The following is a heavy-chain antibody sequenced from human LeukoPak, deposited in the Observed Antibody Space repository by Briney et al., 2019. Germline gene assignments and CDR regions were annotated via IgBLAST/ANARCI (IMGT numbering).Heavy chain of an antibody. V-gene: IGHV1-2*02. Sequence: ASVTVSCKASGYTLTDYYLHWVRQAPGQGLKWMGWINPNSGATHYAQSFQARVTMTRDTSIASSYMELTGLESDDTAVYYCARGRRILGGPENAGDFFDFWGQGSLVTVSS. CDR1: GYTLTDYY. D-gene: IGHD3-16*01. CDR2: INPNSGAT. J-gene: IGHJ4*01. CDR3: ARGRRILGGPENAGDFFDF.